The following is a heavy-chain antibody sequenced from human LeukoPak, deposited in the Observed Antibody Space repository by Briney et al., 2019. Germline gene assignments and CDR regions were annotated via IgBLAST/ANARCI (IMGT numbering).Heavy chain of an antibody. D-gene: IGHD3-3*01. J-gene: IGHJ3*02. V-gene: IGHV3-23*01. Sequence: GGSLRPSCAASGFTFSSYAMSWVRQAPGKGLEWVSAISGSGGSTYYADSVKGRFTISRDNSKNTLYLQMNSLRAEDTAVYYCAKVQNRYYDFWSGLDAFDIWGQGTMVTVSS. CDR1: GFTFSSYA. CDR2: ISGSGGST. CDR3: AKVQNRYYDFWSGLDAFDI.